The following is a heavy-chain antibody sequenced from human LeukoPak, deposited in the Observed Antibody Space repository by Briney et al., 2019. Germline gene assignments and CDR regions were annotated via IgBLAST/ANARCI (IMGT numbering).Heavy chain of an antibody. CDR3: ARAIAGAGSKGYFDY. J-gene: IGHJ4*02. CDR1: GYTFTDYY. Sequence: VASAKVSCKASGYTFTDYYMHWVRQAPGQGLEWMGWINPNSGGTNYAQKFQDRVTMTRDTSISTAYMELSRLRSDDTAVYYCARAIAGAGSKGYFDYWGQGTLVTVSS. V-gene: IGHV1-2*02. CDR2: INPNSGGT. D-gene: IGHD6-13*01.